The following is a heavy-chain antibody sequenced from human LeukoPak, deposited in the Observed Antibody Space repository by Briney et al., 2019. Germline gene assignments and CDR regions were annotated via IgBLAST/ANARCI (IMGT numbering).Heavy chain of an antibody. CDR1: GYTFTGHY. J-gene: IGHJ4*02. D-gene: IGHD3-16*02. CDR2: INPNSGGT. Sequence: ASVRVSCKASGYTFTGHYMHWVRQAPGQGLEWMGWINPNSGGTNYAQKFQGRVTMTRDTSISTAYMERNRLRPDDTAMYYCARVMITFGGIIGSFFDYWGQGNLVTVSS. CDR3: ARVMITFGGIIGSFFDY. V-gene: IGHV1-2*02.